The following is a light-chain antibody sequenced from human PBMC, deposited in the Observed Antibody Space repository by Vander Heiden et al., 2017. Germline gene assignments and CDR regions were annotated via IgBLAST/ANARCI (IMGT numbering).Light chain of an antibody. CDR2: GAS. Sequence: EIVITQSPATLSVSPGERATLSCRASQSVSSNLAWYQQKPGQAPRLLVYGASTTATGIPDRLSGSRSGTKFTLTISRLQSEDFAVYYCQQYNDWPPITFGQGTRLEIK. J-gene: IGKJ5*01. CDR1: QSVSSN. V-gene: IGKV3-15*01. CDR3: QQYNDWPPIT.